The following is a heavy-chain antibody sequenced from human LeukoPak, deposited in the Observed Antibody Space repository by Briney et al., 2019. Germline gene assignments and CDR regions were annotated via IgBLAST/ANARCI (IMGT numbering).Heavy chain of an antibody. J-gene: IGHJ6*02. CDR2: IYYSGST. V-gene: IGHV4-30-4*01. CDR1: GGSISSGDYY. CDR3: ARGSGSYYYYYGMDV. Sequence: SETLSLNCTVSGGSISSGDYYWSWIRQPPGKGLEWIGYIYYSGSTYYNPSLKSRVTISVDTSKNQFSLKLSSVTAADTAVYYCARGSGSYYYYYGMDVWGQGTTVTVSS. D-gene: IGHD3-10*01.